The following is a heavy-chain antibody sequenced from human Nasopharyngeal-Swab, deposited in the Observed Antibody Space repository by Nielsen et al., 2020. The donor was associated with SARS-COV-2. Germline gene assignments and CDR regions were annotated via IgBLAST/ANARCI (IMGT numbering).Heavy chain of an antibody. CDR1: GFTFSSYG. D-gene: IGHD3-22*01. V-gene: IGHV3-30*18. CDR2: ISYDGSNK. J-gene: IGHJ4*02. CDR3: AKETDSSFDY. Sequence: GGSLRLSCAASGFTFSSYGMHWVRQAPGKGLEWVAVISYDGSNKYYADPVKGRFTISRDNSKNTLYLQMNSLRAEDTAVYYCAKETDSSFDYWGQGTLVTVSS.